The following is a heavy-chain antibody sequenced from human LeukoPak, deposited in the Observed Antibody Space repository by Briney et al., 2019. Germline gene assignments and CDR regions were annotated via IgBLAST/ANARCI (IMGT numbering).Heavy chain of an antibody. V-gene: IGHV3-21*01. CDR1: GFTFSSYS. D-gene: IGHD3-22*01. Sequence: GGSLRLSCAVSGFTFSSYSMNWVRQAPGKGLEWVSSINSGSSHIYYADSVKGRFTISRDNAKNSLYLQMNSLRVEDTAVYYCARGPTMKMDVWGKGTTVTVSS. CDR2: INSGSSHI. J-gene: IGHJ6*04. CDR3: ARGPTMKMDV.